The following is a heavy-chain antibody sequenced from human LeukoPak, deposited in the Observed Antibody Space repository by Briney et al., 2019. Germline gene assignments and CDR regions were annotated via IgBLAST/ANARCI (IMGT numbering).Heavy chain of an antibody. Sequence: ASVKVSCKASGYTFTSYGISWVRQAPGQGLEWMGWISAYNGNTNYAQKLQGRVTMTTDTSTSTAYMELSRLRSDDTAVYYCARDRLQWFGESGLDYWGQGTLVTVSS. CDR1: GYTFTSYG. CDR3: ARDRLQWFGESGLDY. CDR2: ISAYNGNT. V-gene: IGHV1-18*01. D-gene: IGHD3-10*01. J-gene: IGHJ4*02.